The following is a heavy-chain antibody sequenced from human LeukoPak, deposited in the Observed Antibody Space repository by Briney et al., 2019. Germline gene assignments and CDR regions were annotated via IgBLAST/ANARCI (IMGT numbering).Heavy chain of an antibody. CDR1: GFTFSSYA. Sequence: PGGSLRLSCAASGFTFSSYAMSWVRQAPGKGLEWVSAISGSGGSTYYADFAKGRFTISRDNSKNTLYLQMNSLRAEDTAVYYCAKGIRRLWVTDYWGQGTLVTVSS. J-gene: IGHJ4*02. D-gene: IGHD2-21*01. V-gene: IGHV3-23*01. CDR3: AKGIRRLWVTDY. CDR2: ISGSGGST.